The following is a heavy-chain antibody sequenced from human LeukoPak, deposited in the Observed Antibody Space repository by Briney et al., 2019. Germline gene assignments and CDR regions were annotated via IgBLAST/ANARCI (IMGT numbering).Heavy chain of an antibody. D-gene: IGHD6-13*01. V-gene: IGHV1-2*02. Sequence: ASVKVSCKASGYTFTGYYIHWVRQAPGQGLEWMGWINPHSGGTDYAQKFQGRVTLTRDTSISTAYMELCSLRFDDTAVYYCARDFFYRAQRYSSSSSGTSDYWGQGTLVTVSS. CDR1: GYTFTGYY. CDR3: ARDFFYRAQRYSSSSSGTSDY. J-gene: IGHJ4*02. CDR2: INPHSGGT.